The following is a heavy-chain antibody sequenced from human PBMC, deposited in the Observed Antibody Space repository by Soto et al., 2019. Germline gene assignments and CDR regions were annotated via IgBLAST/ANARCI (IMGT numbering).Heavy chain of an antibody. D-gene: IGHD3-10*01. J-gene: IGHJ6*02. CDR2: VSPPFRTS. CDR3: ARVLYYGSGSYSPYGMDV. CDR1: GVSFNNNG. Sequence: QVQLVQSGAEVKKPGSSVKVFCKTSGVSFNNNGIGWVRQAPGHGLEWMGGVSPPFRTSNYARKFQGRISITADASTGTVSMELSSLTSEDTAQYYCARVLYYGSGSYSPYGMDVWGQGTTVTVSS. V-gene: IGHV1-69*01.